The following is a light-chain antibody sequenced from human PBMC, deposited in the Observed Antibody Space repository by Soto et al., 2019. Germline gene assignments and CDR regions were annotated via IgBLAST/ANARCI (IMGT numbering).Light chain of an antibody. CDR2: QVS. CDR1: QGLVYSDGNTF. CDR3: VQGTHWPWT. J-gene: IGKJ1*01. V-gene: IGKV2-30*01. Sequence: DVVMTQSPLSLSVTLGQPASISCRSSQGLVYSDGNTFLNWFHQRPGQSPRRLIYQVSNRASGVPDRFSGSGSGTDYTLTISGVEAEDVGIYYCVQGTHWPWTFGQGTKVEIK.